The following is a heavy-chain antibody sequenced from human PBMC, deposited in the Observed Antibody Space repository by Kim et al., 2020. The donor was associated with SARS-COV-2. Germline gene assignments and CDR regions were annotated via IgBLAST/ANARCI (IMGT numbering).Heavy chain of an antibody. V-gene: IGHV4-34*01. CDR1: GGSFSGYY. Sequence: SETLSLTCAVYGGSFSGYYWSWIRQPPGKGLEWIGEINHSGSTNYNPSLKSRVTISVDTSKNQFSLKLSSVTAADTAVYYCVVRIAARPGPWFDPWGQGTLVTVSS. CDR2: INHSGST. CDR3: VVRIAARPGPWFDP. J-gene: IGHJ5*02. D-gene: IGHD6-6*01.